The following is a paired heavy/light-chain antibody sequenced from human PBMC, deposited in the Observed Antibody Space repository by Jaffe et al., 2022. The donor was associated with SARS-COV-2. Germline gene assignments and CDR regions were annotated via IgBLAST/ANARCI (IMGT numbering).Heavy chain of an antibody. CDR1: GFTFSSYA. CDR2: ISYDGSNK. CDR3: ARDRHSSSPYQNYYFDY. D-gene: IGHD6-6*01. J-gene: IGHJ4*02. Sequence: QVQLVESGGGVVQPGRSLRLSCAASGFTFSSYAMHWVRQAPGKGLEWVAVISYDGSNKYYADSVKGRFTISRDNSKNTLYLQMNSLRAEDTAVYYCARDRHSSSPYQNYYFDYWGQGTLVTVSS. V-gene: IGHV3-30-3*01.
Light chain of an antibody. V-gene: IGLV3-10*01. J-gene: IGLJ3*02. CDR3: YSTDSSGNHGV. CDR2: EDS. CDR1: ALPKKY. Sequence: SYELTQPPSVSVSPGQTARITCSGDALPKKYAYWYQQKSGQAPVLVIYEDSKRPSGIPERFSGSSSGTMATLTISGAQVEDEADYYCYSTDSSGNHGVFGGGTKLTVL.